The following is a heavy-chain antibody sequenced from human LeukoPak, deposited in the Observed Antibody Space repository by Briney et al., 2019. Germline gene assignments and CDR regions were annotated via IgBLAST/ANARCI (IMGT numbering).Heavy chain of an antibody. D-gene: IGHD3-3*01. J-gene: IGHJ4*02. CDR2: IYSSGST. Sequence: SETLSLSCTVSGGSVSSGTYYWHWIRQPPGKGLEWIGSIYSSGSTNYNPSLKSRVTISKATSKNQFSLRLSSVTAADTAVYYCARGTVEFDYWGLGTLVTASS. V-gene: IGHV4-61*01. CDR3: ARGTVEFDY. CDR1: GGSVSSGTYY.